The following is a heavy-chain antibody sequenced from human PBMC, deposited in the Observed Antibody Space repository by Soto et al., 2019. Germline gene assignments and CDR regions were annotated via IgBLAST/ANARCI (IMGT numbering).Heavy chain of an antibody. V-gene: IGHV5-51*01. Sequence: RGESLKISCKGSGYSFTSYCIGWVRQMPGKGLEWMGIIDPSDSDTRYSPSFQGHVTISADKSISTAYLQWSSLKASDTAMYYCARGYCTNGVCYWLGYWGQGTLVTVSS. CDR1: GYSFTSYC. D-gene: IGHD2-8*01. CDR2: IDPSDSDT. J-gene: IGHJ4*02. CDR3: ARGYCTNGVCYWLGY.